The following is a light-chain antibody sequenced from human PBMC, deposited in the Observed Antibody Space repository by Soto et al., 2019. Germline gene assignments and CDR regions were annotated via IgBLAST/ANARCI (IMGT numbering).Light chain of an antibody. CDR3: QQYETYTWT. J-gene: IGKJ1*01. Sequence: DLQTTQSPSAPSASVGDSDAITCRASQSVSSWLAWYQQKPGNTPHAMIYKAYSLETGVPSRFSGSGSGTEGTLTISSLQNDDFATYYCQQYETYTWTFGPGTKVDI. V-gene: IGKV1-5*03. CDR1: QSVSSW. CDR2: KAY.